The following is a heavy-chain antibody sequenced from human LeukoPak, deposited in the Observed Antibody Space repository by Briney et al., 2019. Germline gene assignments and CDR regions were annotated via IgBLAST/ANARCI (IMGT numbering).Heavy chain of an antibody. CDR1: GGSVNSGGYS. Sequence: TSQTLSLTCTVSGGSVNSGGYSWSWIRQHPEKGLEWIGYIYSFGSTYYNPSLKGRATMSLDTSKNQVSLNLSSVTAADTAVYYCSRGGSGIDYWGPGTLVTVSS. CDR3: SRGGSGIDY. CDR2: IYSFGST. D-gene: IGHD6-25*01. J-gene: IGHJ4*02. V-gene: IGHV4-31*03.